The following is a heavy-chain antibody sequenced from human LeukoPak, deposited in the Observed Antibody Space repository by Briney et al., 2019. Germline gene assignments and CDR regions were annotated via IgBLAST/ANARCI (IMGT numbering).Heavy chain of an antibody. CDR1: GGSISSYY. V-gene: IGHV4-59*01. D-gene: IGHD3-22*01. CDR3: ARDLYDSSGYYLDAFDI. J-gene: IGHJ3*02. Sequence: KPSETLCLTCTVSGGSISSYYWSWIRQPPGKGLEWIGYIYYSGSTNYNPSLKSRVTISVDTSKNQFSLKLSSVTAADTAVYYCARDLYDSSGYYLDAFDIWGQGTMVTVSS. CDR2: IYYSGST.